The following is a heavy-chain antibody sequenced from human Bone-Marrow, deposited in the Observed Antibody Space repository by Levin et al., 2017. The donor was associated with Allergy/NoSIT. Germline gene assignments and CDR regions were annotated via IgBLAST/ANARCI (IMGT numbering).Heavy chain of an antibody. D-gene: IGHD6-13*01. V-gene: IGHV4-39*02. J-gene: IGHJ5*02. CDR1: GGSISTNIYY. CDR2: IYFSGST. CDR3: VREWTRSSSWYTS. Sequence: PGGSLRLSCTVSGGSISTNIYYWGWICQPPGKGLEWIGSIYFSGSTYYNPSLKSRVTISVDTSKNQFSLNVISVTAADTAVYYCVREWTRSSSWYTSWGQGTLVTVSS.